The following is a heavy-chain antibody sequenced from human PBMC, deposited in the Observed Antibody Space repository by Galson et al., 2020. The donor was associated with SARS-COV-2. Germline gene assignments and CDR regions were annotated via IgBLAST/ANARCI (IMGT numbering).Heavy chain of an antibody. D-gene: IGHD6-19*01. CDR1: GFTLSSSG. CDR3: AKGGAVAGIRRIDY. Sequence: GGSLRLSCAASGFTLSSSGMLWVRQAPGKGLGWVAVLWSDGTNKYYADSVKGRFTISRDTSKNTLYLQRNSLTAEDSARYYCAKGGAVAGIRRIDYWGQGTLVTISS. V-gene: IGHV3-33*06. J-gene: IGHJ4*02. CDR2: LWSDGTNK.